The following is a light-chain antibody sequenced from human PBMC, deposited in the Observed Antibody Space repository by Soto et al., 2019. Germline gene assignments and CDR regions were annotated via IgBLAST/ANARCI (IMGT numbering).Light chain of an antibody. Sequence: EIVLTQSPATLSLSPGERATLSCRASQSVSSDLAWYQQKPGQAPSLLIYGASNWATGIPARFSGSGSGTDFTLTISSLEPEDFAVYYCQQRSNWPPVTFGGGTKVEIK. CDR2: GAS. CDR1: QSVSSD. J-gene: IGKJ4*01. CDR3: QQRSNWPPVT. V-gene: IGKV3-11*01.